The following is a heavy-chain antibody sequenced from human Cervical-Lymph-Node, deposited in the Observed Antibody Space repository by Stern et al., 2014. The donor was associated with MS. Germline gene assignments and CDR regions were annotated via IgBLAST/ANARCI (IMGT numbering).Heavy chain of an antibody. CDR2: IYYTGST. D-gene: IGHD6-19*01. CDR1: GDSMSSYY. Sequence: VQLVESGPGLVKPSETLSLTCTVSGDSMSSYYWSWIRQPPGKGLEWIGSIYYTGSTDHNPSLKSRVTISVDTSKNQFSLRLTSVTAADTAVYYCARLSSGWYAYWGQGTLVTVSS. J-gene: IGHJ4*02. V-gene: IGHV4-59*01. CDR3: ARLSSGWYAY.